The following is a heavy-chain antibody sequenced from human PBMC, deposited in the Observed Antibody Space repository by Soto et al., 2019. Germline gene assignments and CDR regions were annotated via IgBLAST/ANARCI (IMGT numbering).Heavy chain of an antibody. D-gene: IGHD2-2*02. V-gene: IGHV1-18*01. CDR1: GYSFTSYG. CDR2: ISAYNGNT. Sequence: GASVKVSCKASGYSFTSYGISWVRQAPGQGLEWMGWISAYNGNTNYGQKFQGRVTMTTDTSTNTAYMELRSLRSDDTAVYYCARLGDQLLYPPHQHYYNYGMDVWGQGTTVTVSS. CDR3: ARLGDQLLYPPHQHYYNYGMDV. J-gene: IGHJ6*02.